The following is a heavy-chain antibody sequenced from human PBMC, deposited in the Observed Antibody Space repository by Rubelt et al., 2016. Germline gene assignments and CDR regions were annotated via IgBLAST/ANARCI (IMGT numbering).Heavy chain of an antibody. CDR3: ARGGVNWNYDY. D-gene: IGHD1-7*01. CDR2: SNDSGST. V-gene: IGHV4-34*01. CDR1: GGSFDGYH. J-gene: IGHJ4*02. Sequence: QVQLQQWGAGLLKPSETLSLACIVYGGSFDGYHWTWIRQPPGKGLEWIGDSNDSGSTNYNPSLKSRVTISVDTSKNQFSLKLSSVTATDTAVDYCARGGVNWNYDYWGQGTLVTVSS.